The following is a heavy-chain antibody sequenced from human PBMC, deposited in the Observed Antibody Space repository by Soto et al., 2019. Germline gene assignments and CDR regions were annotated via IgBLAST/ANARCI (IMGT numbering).Heavy chain of an antibody. CDR1: GGSIGTSFYY. J-gene: IGHJ4*02. CDR3: ARHVRGATWAYFDF. CDR2: IYYSGST. Sequence: SETLSLTCTVSGGSIGTSFYYWAWIRQPPGMGLEWVATIYYSGSTNYNPALQSRVTISIDTSKNQFSLNLSSVTAADTAVYYCARHVRGATWAYFDFWGQGTLVT. V-gene: IGHV4-39*01. D-gene: IGHD1-26*01.